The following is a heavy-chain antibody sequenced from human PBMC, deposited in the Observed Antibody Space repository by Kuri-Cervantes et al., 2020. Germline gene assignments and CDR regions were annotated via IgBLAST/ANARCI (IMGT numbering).Heavy chain of an antibody. CDR1: GFTFSSYA. CDR3: ARVGVVVAATRGDFDY. J-gene: IGHJ4*02. V-gene: IGHV3-23*01. D-gene: IGHD2-15*01. Sequence: GESLKISCAASGFTFSSYAMSWVRQAPGKGLEWVSAISGSGGSTYYADSVKGRFTISRDNSKNRLYLQMNSLRAEDTAVYYCARVGVVVAATRGDFDYWGQGTLVTVSS. CDR2: ISGSGGST.